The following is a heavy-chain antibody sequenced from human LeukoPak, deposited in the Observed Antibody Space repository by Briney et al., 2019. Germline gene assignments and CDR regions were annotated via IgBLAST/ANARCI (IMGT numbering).Heavy chain of an antibody. J-gene: IGHJ6*03. V-gene: IGHV3-74*01. CDR3: GRERNAYYMDV. CDR2: IKADGST. Sequence: PGGSLRLSCAASGFTFGNFWMHWVRQGPEKGLGWVSGIKADGSTGYADSVKGRFTISRDNAKNTLYLQMSSLSSEDTAVYYCGRERNAYYMDVWGKGTTVTVSS. CDR1: GFTFGNFW.